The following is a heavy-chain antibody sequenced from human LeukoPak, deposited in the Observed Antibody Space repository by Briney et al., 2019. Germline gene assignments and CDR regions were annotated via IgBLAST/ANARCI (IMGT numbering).Heavy chain of an antibody. V-gene: IGHV4-38-2*02. CDR3: ARDQPYMDV. J-gene: IGHJ6*03. CDR2: IYHSGTT. CDR1: GYSISSGYY. Sequence: KPSETLSLTCTVSGYSISSGYYWVWIRQPPGKGLEWIGCIYHSGTTYYNPSLKSWITISVDTSKNQFSLKLSSVTAADTAMYYCARDQPYMDVWGKGTTVTVSS.